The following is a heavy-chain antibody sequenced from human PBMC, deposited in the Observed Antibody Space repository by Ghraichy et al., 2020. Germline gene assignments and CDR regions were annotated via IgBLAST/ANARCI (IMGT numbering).Heavy chain of an antibody. CDR1: GGSISSYY. CDR2: IYYSGST. D-gene: IGHD3-22*01. Sequence: SQTLSLTCTVSGGSISSYYWSWIRQPPGKGLEWIGYIYYSGSTNYNPSLKSRVTISVDTSKNQFSLKLSSVTAADTAVYYCAREEYYDSSGYYYSSIWGQGTLVTVSS. CDR3: AREEYYDSSGYYYSSI. J-gene: IGHJ4*02. V-gene: IGHV4-59*01.